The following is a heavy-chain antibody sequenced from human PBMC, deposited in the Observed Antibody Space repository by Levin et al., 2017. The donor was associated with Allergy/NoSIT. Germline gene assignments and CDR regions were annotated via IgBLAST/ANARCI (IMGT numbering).Heavy chain of an antibody. Sequence: ASVKVSCKTSGYTFTSYGITWVRQAPGQGLAWMGWISAYSGNTHYAQKVQGRVAMTTDTSTSTAYMELRSLRSDDTAVYYCARGSRLYSGSYYAEYFHHWGQGTLVTVSS. CDR2: ISAYSGNT. J-gene: IGHJ1*01. CDR3: ARGSRLYSGSYYAEYFHH. CDR1: GYTFTSYG. D-gene: IGHD1-26*01. V-gene: IGHV1-18*01.